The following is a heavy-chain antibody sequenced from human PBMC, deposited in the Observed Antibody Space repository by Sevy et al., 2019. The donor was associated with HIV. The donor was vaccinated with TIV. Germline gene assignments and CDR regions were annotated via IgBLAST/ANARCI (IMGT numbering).Heavy chain of an antibody. CDR2: ISYEGSET. V-gene: IGHV3-30-3*01. J-gene: IGHJ4*01. CDR3: ARDGGYSIKWYPLY. CDR1: GFAFSSHA. Sequence: WGSLRLSCAASGFAFSSHAMHWVRQAPGKGLEWVAVISYEGSETFYAASVEGRFTISRDNSKNILSLQINSLRPEDTAVYYCARDGGYSIKWYPLYWGHGTLVTVSS. D-gene: IGHD1-26*01.